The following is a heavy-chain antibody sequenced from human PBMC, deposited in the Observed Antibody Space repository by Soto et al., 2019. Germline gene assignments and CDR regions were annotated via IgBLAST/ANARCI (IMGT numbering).Heavy chain of an antibody. CDR1: GDSISGGASF. CDR2: VYYSGSS. J-gene: IGHJ5*02. V-gene: IGHV4-31*03. D-gene: IGHD2-2*01. Sequence: PSETLSLTCTVSGDSISGGASFWSWIRQPPGKGLEWIANVYYSGSSYYNPSLKSRLTISVDTTKNQFSLQLKSMTAADTAMYYCAKLSCTSSTCYFPGWFDPWGQGTLVTVS. CDR3: AKLSCTSSTCYFPGWFDP.